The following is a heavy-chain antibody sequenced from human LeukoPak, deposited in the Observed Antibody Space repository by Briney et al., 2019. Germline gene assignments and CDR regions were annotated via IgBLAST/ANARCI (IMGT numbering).Heavy chain of an antibody. V-gene: IGHV4-34*01. D-gene: IGHD3-3*01. CDR1: GGSFSGYY. CDR2: INHSGST. CDR3: ARGPPRYDFWSGYPLGGTRFDY. J-gene: IGHJ4*02. Sequence: SETLSLTCAVYGGSFSGYYWSWIRQPPGKGLEWIGEINHSGSTNYNPSLKSRVTISVDTSKNQFSLKLSSVTAADTAVYYCARGPPRYDFWSGYPLGGTRFDYWGQGTLVTVSS.